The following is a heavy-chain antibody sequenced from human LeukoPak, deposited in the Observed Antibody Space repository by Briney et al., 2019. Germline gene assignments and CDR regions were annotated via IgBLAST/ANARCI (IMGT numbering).Heavy chain of an antibody. CDR1: GYTFTIYD. V-gene: IGHV1-8*01. CDR3: ARGAVTGQADFDY. Sequence: ASVKVSFTASGYTFTIYDINWVRQAAGQGLEWMGWMPPTTPNTGYPPKFPSTLTMPSTTSIRTAYMELSSLRSDDTAVYYCARGAVTGQADFDYSGPGTLVTVSS. D-gene: IGHD4-11*01. CDR2: MPPTTPNT. J-gene: IGHJ4*02.